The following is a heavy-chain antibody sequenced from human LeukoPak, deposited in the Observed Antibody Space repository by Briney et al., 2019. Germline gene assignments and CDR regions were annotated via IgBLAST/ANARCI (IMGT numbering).Heavy chain of an antibody. V-gene: IGHV4-39*01. CDR3: ARQLRYFDWSHFDY. CDR2: IYYSGST. D-gene: IGHD3-9*01. CDR1: GGSISSSRYY. Sequence: PSETLSLTCTVSGGSISSSRYYWGRIRQPPGKGLEWIGSIYYSGSTYYNPSLKSRVTISVDTSKNQFSLKLSSVTAADTAVYYCARQLRYFDWSHFDYWGQGTLVTVSS. J-gene: IGHJ4*02.